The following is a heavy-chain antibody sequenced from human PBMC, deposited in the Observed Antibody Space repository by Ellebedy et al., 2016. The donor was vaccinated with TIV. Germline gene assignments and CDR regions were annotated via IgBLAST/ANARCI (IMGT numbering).Heavy chain of an antibody. CDR2: ISGSGDRT. CDR3: AKDSVTSGSYWV. CDR1: GFTFSSYA. D-gene: IGHD1-26*01. Sequence: GESLKISXAASGFTFSSYAMSWVRQAPGKGLEWVSAISGSGDRTNYADSVKGRFTISRDNSKNTLYLQMNSLRAEDTAVYYCAKDSVTSGSYWVWGQGTTVTVSS. J-gene: IGHJ6*02. V-gene: IGHV3-23*01.